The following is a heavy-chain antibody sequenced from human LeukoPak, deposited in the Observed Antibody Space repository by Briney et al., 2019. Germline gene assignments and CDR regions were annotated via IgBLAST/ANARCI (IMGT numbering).Heavy chain of an antibody. D-gene: IGHD3-22*01. Sequence: SETLSLTCTVSSGSISSSSYYWGWIRQPPGKGLEWIGYIYYSGSTNYNPSLKSRVTISVDTSKNQFSLKLSSVTAADTAVYYCARYFHYYDSSGYYSRFDYWGQGTLVTVSS. CDR1: SGSISSSSYY. J-gene: IGHJ4*02. CDR3: ARYFHYYDSSGYYSRFDY. CDR2: IYYSGST. V-gene: IGHV4-61*05.